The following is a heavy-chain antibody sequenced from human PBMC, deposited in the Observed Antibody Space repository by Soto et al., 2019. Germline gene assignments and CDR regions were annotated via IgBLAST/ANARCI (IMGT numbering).Heavy chain of an antibody. Sequence: PGGSMRLSCGASGFTFSSYAMSWVRQAPGKGLEWVSAISGSGGSTYYADSVKGRFTISRDNSKNTLYLQMNSLRAEDTAVYYCAKLHRGWPRRWFDPWGQGTLVTVSS. CDR2: ISGSGGST. CDR3: AKLHRGWPRRWFDP. CDR1: GFTFSSYA. J-gene: IGHJ5*02. V-gene: IGHV3-23*01. D-gene: IGHD6-19*01.